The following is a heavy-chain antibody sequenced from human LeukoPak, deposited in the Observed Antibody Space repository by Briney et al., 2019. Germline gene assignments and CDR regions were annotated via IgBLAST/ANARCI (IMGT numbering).Heavy chain of an antibody. D-gene: IGHD3-10*01. CDR1: GGSISSYY. CDR2: IYYSGST. V-gene: IGHV4-59*12. Sequence: PSETLSLTCTVSGGSISSYYWSWIRQPPGKGLEWIGYIYYSGSTNYNPSLKSRVTISVDTSKNQFSLKLSSVTAADTAVYYCARLGKRIYGSGSYQLGLHKGFDPWGQGTLVTVSS. CDR3: ARLGKRIYGSGSYQLGLHKGFDP. J-gene: IGHJ5*02.